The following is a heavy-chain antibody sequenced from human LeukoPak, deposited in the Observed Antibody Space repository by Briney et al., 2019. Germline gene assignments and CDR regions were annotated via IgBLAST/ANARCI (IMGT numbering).Heavy chain of an antibody. Sequence: SETLSLTCTVSGGSINSYYWYWVRQPAGKGLEWIGRIYTSGTTKYNPSLKSRLTMSVDTSKNQFSLKLGSVTAADTAVYYCARQYDSSGYDAFVIWGQGTMVTVSS. CDR2: IYTSGTT. J-gene: IGHJ3*02. D-gene: IGHD3-22*01. CDR1: GGSINSYY. CDR3: ARQYDSSGYDAFVI. V-gene: IGHV4-4*07.